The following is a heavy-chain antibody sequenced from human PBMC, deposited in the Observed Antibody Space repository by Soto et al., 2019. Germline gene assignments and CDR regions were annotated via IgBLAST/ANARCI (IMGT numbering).Heavy chain of an antibody. CDR1: GSTFTSYD. D-gene: IGHD1-26*01. CDR3: ARVWDHNFDY. V-gene: IGHV1-8*01. Sequence: ASVKVSCKASGSTFTSYDVNWVRQATGQGLEWMGWMNPNSGNTGYAQKFQGRVTMTRNTSISTAYMELSSLRFEDTAVYYCARVWDHNFDYWGQGTLVTVSS. CDR2: MNPNSGNT. J-gene: IGHJ4*02.